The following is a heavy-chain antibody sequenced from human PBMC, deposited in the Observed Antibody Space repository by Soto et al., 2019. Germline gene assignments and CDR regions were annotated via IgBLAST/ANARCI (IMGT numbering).Heavy chain of an antibody. CDR2: ISYDGSRK. V-gene: IGHV3-30-3*01. D-gene: IGHD1-26*01. CDR3: ARGDREDIEEVVGVRPGEYSMVV. CDR1: EFTFRIFA. J-gene: IGHJ6*02. Sequence: QVHLVESGGGVVQPGSSLRLSCAASEFTFRIFAMHWLRQSPGKGLEWVAVISYDGSRKADSVKGRFTVSRDNSWNTLYLQMNSLRAEDTAIYYCARGDREDIEEVVGVRPGEYSMVVGGQGTTVTVSS.